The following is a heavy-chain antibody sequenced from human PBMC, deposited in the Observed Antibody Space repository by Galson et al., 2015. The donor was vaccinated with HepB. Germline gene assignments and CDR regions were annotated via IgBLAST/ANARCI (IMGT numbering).Heavy chain of an antibody. D-gene: IGHD2/OR15-2a*01. V-gene: IGHV3-30*04. CDR3: AGELRIGDAGFEAFDI. CDR2: ISFDESNK. Sequence: SLRLSCAASGFTFGSYAMNWVRQAPGKGLEWVAGISFDESNKYNADSVKGRLTISRDNSKNTLYLQMNSLRVEDTAVYYCAGELRIGDAGFEAFDIWGQGTMVTVSS. CDR1: GFTFGSYA. J-gene: IGHJ3*02.